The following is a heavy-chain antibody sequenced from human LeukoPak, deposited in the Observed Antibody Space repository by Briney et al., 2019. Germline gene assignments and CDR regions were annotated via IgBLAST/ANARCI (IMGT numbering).Heavy chain of an antibody. CDR3: ATSNHIATIPVMLRDLYYGLDV. D-gene: IGHD3-16*01. V-gene: IGHV3-15*01. Sequence: GGSLRLSCAVSGLTVTNVWMTWVRQVPGKGLEWIGRIKSESEGETTDYAAPVRGRFTMSRDVSKNTLHLQMEGLKTGDTAIYYCATSNHIATIPVMLRDLYYGLDVWGQGTAVTVSS. J-gene: IGHJ6*02. CDR2: IKSESEGETT. CDR1: GLTVTNVW.